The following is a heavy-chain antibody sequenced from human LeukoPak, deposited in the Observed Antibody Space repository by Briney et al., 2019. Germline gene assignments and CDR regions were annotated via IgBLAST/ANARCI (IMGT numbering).Heavy chain of an antibody. J-gene: IGHJ4*02. CDR3: ARGVVDTAMGGPDY. CDR1: GGTFSSYA. CDR2: IIPIFGTA. D-gene: IGHD5-18*01. Sequence: SVKVSCKASGGTFSSYAISWVRQAPGQGLEWMGGIIPIFGTANYAQKFQGRVTITADESTSTAYMELSSLRSEDTAVYYCARGVVDTAMGGPDYWGQGTLVTVSS. V-gene: IGHV1-69*13.